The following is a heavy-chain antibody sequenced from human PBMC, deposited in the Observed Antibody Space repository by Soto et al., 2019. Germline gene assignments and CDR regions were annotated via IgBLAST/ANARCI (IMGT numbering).Heavy chain of an antibody. Sequence: TLSLTCAVYGGSFSGYYWSWIRQPPGKGLEWIGEINHSGSTNYNPSLKSRVTISVDTSKNQFSLKLSSVTAADTAVYYCARDQRQSYGPSAYYYGMDVWGQGTTVTV. J-gene: IGHJ6*02. D-gene: IGHD5-18*01. CDR2: INHSGST. V-gene: IGHV4-34*01. CDR1: GGSFSGYY. CDR3: ARDQRQSYGPSAYYYGMDV.